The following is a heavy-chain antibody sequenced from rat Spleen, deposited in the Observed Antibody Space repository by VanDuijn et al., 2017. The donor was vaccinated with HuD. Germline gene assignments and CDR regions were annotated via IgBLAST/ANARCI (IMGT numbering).Heavy chain of an antibody. CDR1: GFSLISNS. J-gene: IGHJ3*01. V-gene: IGHV2-1*01. CDR2: IWGDGST. Sequence: QVQLKESGPGLFQPSQTLSLICTVSGFSLISNSVHWVRQPPGKGLEWMGGIWGDGSTDYNSALKSRLRISRDTSKSQVFLKMNSLQTEDTATYYCARAHTTGIRDWLAYWGQGTLVTVSS. D-gene: IGHD1-9*01. CDR3: ARAHTTGIRDWLAY.